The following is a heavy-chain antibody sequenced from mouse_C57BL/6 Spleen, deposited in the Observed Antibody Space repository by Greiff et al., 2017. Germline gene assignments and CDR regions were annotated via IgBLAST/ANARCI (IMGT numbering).Heavy chain of an antibody. CDR1: GYAFSSSW. Sequence: VQLQQSGPELVKPGASVKISCTASGYAFSSSWMNWVKQRPGKGLEWIGRIYPGDGDTNYNGKFKGKATLTADKSSSTAYMQLSSLTSEDSAVYFCARMTGAMDYWGQGTSVTVSS. CDR3: ARMTGAMDY. J-gene: IGHJ4*01. V-gene: IGHV1-82*01. CDR2: IYPGDGDT.